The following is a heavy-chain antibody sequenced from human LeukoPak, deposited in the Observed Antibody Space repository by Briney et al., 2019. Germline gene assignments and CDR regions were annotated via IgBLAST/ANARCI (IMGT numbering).Heavy chain of an antibody. Sequence: QSGGSLRLSCAASGFTFSSYAMHWVRQAPGKGLEWAAVISYDGSNKYYADSVKGRFTISRDNSKNMLYLQMNSLRAEDTAVYYCAKDRYSGSYYKLDYWGQGTLVTVSS. CDR1: GFTFSSYA. V-gene: IGHV3-30-3*01. D-gene: IGHD1-26*01. CDR2: ISYDGSNK. CDR3: AKDRYSGSYYKLDY. J-gene: IGHJ4*02.